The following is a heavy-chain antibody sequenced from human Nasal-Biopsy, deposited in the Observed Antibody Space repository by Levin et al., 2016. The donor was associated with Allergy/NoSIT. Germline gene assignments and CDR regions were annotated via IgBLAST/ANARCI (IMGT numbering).Heavy chain of an antibody. V-gene: IGHV3-48*04. Sequence: GESLKISCVGSGVTFSPFSMNWVRQAPGQGLEWISYISGDSDTVYYADSVRGRFTISRDNAKNSIYLQMNSLRAEDTAVYWCARSSLGDPRYYYYGLDVWGQGTTVTVSS. CDR1: GVTFSPFS. J-gene: IGHJ6*02. CDR3: ARSSLGDPRYYYYGLDV. CDR2: ISGDSDTV. D-gene: IGHD4-17*01.